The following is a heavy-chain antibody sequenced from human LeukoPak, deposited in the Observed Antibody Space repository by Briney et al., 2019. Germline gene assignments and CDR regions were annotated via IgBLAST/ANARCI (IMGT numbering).Heavy chain of an antibody. CDR3: ATVAMEDWYFDL. J-gene: IGHJ2*01. CDR1: GFTFSSYE. CDR2: ISNSGRTK. V-gene: IGHV3-48*03. Sequence: GGSLRLSCAASGFTFSSYEMNWVRQAPGKGLEWVSFISNSGRTKYYADSVKGRFTISRDNAKNSLYLQMSSLRDEDTAVYYCATVAMEDWYFDLWGRGTLVTVSS. D-gene: IGHD5-18*01.